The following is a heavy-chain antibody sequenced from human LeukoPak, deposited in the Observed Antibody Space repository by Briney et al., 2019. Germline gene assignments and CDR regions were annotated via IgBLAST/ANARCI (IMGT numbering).Heavy chain of an antibody. CDR3: ARVIVAAAGEFDY. CDR2: IYSGGST. V-gene: IGHV3-66*02. Sequence: GGSLRLSCAASGFTVSSNYMSWVRQAPGKGLEWVSVIYSGGSTYYADSVKGRFTISTDNSKNTLYLQMNSLIAEDTAVYYCARVIVAAAGEFDYWGQGTLVTVSS. J-gene: IGHJ4*02. CDR1: GFTVSSNY. D-gene: IGHD6-13*01.